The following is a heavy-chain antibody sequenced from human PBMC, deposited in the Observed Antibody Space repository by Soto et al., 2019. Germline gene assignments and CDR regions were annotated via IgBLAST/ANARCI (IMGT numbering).Heavy chain of an antibody. CDR3: TTDPVYGDSVRG. CDR2: IKKKADGGTT. J-gene: IGHJ4*02. CDR1: GFLLMNFW. Sequence: EVQLVESGGGLVKPGGPFGSSFQAPGFLLMNFWLSGVGKAPGRGRGWVGRIKKKADGGTTDYAAPVKGRFTISRDDSENTVYLQMNNLETEDTAVYYCTTDPVYGDSVRGWGQGTLVTVSS. D-gene: IGHD1-20*01. V-gene: IGHV3-15*01.